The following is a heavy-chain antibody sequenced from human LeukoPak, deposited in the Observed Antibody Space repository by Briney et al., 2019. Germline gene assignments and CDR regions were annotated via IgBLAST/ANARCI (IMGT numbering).Heavy chain of an antibody. D-gene: IGHD3-10*01. Sequence: PGRSLRLSCAASGFTFSSYAMHWVRQAPGKGLEWVAVISYDGSNKYYADSVKGRFTISRDNSKNTLYLQMNSLRAEDTAVYYCARKGGSGSYYKVYYYYGMDVWGQGTTVTISS. CDR1: GFTFSSYA. J-gene: IGHJ6*02. V-gene: IGHV3-30*04. CDR2: ISYDGSNK. CDR3: ARKGGSGSYYKVYYYYGMDV.